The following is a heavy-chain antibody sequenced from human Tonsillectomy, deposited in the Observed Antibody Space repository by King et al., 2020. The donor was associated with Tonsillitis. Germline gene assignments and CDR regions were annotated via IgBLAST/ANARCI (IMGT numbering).Heavy chain of an antibody. CDR1: GFTFSNSG. CDR3: VKDHESSRWYFSELYSYYGMDV. Sequence: VQLVESGGGVVQPGGSLRLSCAASGFTFSNSGMHWVRQAPGKGLEWVAFIRYDGSKKDYADSVKGRFTISRDNSNNTLYLQMNSLRAEDTALYYCVKDHESSRWYFSELYSYYGMDVWGQGTTVTVSS. V-gene: IGHV3-30*02. D-gene: IGHD6-19*01. J-gene: IGHJ6*02. CDR2: IRYDGSKK.